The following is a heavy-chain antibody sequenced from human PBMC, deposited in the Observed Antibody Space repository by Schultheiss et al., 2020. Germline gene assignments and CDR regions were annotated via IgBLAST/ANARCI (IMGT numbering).Heavy chain of an antibody. Sequence: ASVTVSCKASGYTFTSYDINWVRQATGQGLEWMGWMNPNSGNTGYAQKFQGRVTMTRNTSISTAYMELSSLRSDDTAVYYCASHNPIAVAGIGWPAGIDYWGQGTLVNVSS. J-gene: IGHJ4*02. V-gene: IGHV1-8*01. D-gene: IGHD6-19*01. CDR2: MNPNSGNT. CDR3: ASHNPIAVAGIGWPAGIDY. CDR1: GYTFTSYD.